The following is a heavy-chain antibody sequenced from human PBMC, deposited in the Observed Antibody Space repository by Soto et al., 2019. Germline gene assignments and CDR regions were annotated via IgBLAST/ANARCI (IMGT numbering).Heavy chain of an antibody. CDR3: ARLGGVAGANFDY. J-gene: IGHJ4*02. Sequence: GASVKVSCKASGGTFSSYAISWVRQAPGQGLEWMGWISAYNGKTNYAQKLQGRVTMTTDTSMSTAYMELRSLRSDDTAVYYCARLGGVAGANFDYWGQGTLVTVSS. V-gene: IGHV1-18*01. CDR2: ISAYNGKT. D-gene: IGHD1-26*01. CDR1: GGTFSSYA.